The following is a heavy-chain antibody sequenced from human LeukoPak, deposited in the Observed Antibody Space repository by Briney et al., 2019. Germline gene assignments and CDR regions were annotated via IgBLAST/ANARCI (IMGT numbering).Heavy chain of an antibody. CDR2: IYYSGST. J-gene: IGHJ4*02. V-gene: IGHV4-59*01. CDR3: ATDTNYYDSSGYYSRGDY. CDR1: GGSISSYY. D-gene: IGHD3-22*01. Sequence: SETLSLTCTVSGGSISSYYWSWIRQPPGKGLEWIGYIYYSGSTNYNPSLKSRVTISVDTSKNQFSLKLSSVTAADTAVYYCATDTNYYDSSGYYSRGDYWGQGTLVTVSS.